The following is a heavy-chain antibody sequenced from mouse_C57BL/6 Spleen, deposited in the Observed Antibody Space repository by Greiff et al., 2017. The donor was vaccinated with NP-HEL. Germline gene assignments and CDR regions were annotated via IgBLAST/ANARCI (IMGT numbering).Heavy chain of an antibody. CDR3: ARSRAYDGYYDAMDY. D-gene: IGHD2-3*01. J-gene: IGHJ4*01. Sequence: QVQLQQPGAELVRPGSSVKLSCKASGYTFTSYWMHWVKQRPIQDLEWIGNIDPSDSETHYNQKFKDKATLTVDKSSSTAYMQLSSLTSEDSAVYYCARSRAYDGYYDAMDYWGQGTSVTVSS. V-gene: IGHV1-52*01. CDR2: IDPSDSET. CDR1: GYTFTSYW.